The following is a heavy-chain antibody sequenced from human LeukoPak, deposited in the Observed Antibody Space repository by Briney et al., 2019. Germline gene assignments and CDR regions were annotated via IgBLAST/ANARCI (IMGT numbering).Heavy chain of an antibody. CDR1: GGSISSSSYY. V-gene: IGHV4-61*05. Sequence: SETLSLTCTVSGGSISSSSYYWSWIRQPPGKGLEWIGYIYYSGSTYYNPSLKSRVTISVDTSKNQFSLKLSSVTAADTAVYYCARGGASTAARDYWGQGTLVTVSS. J-gene: IGHJ4*02. D-gene: IGHD2-21*02. CDR3: ARGGASTAARDY. CDR2: IYYSGST.